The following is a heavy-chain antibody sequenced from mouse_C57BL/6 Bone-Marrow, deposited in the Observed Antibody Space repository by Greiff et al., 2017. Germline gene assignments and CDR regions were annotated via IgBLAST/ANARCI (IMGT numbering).Heavy chain of an antibody. J-gene: IGHJ3*01. D-gene: IGHD1-1*01. CDR3: ASSYYGSSSLFAY. Sequence: VKVEESGPGLVAPSQSLSITCTVSGFSLTSYGVDWVRQSPGKGLEWLGVIWGVGSTNYNSALKSRLSISKDNSKSQVFLKMNSLQTDDTAMYYCASSYYGSSSLFAYWGQGTLVTVSA. CDR1: GFSLTSYG. CDR2: IWGVGST. V-gene: IGHV2-6*01.